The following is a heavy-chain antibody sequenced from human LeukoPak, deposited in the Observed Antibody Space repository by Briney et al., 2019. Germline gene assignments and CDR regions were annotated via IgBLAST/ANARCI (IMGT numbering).Heavy chain of an antibody. J-gene: IGHJ3*02. CDR2: CDPEDGET. Sequence: ASVKVSCKVSGYTLTELSMHWVRQAPGKGLEGMGGCDPEDGETIYAQKFQGRVTMTEDTSTDTAYMELSSLRSEDTAVYYCATDRNYGKAFDIWGQGTMVTVSS. V-gene: IGHV1-24*01. D-gene: IGHD4-11*01. CDR3: ATDRNYGKAFDI. CDR1: GYTLTELS.